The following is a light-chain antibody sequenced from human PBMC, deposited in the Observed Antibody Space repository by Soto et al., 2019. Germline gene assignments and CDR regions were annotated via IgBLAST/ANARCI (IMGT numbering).Light chain of an antibody. CDR2: EVS. V-gene: IGKV1-5*01. J-gene: IGKJ1*01. CDR3: QQYNSYSEA. Sequence: DIPMSRARSTLSAFFAARASLTCRASQSISSWLACYQQKPGKAPKLLIDEVSNLESGVPSRFSGSGSGTEFTLTISSLQPDDFATYYCQQYNSYSEAFGQGTKVDIK. CDR1: QSISSW.